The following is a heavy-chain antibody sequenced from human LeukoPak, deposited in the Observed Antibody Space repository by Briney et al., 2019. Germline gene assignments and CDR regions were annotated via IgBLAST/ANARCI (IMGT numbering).Heavy chain of an antibody. CDR2: INPQSGGT. J-gene: IGHJ4*02. CDR3: ARERRGTWNQDFDL. V-gene: IGHV1-2*02. D-gene: IGHD1-1*01. Sequence: ASVKVSCKTSGYTFTSYGLSWVRQAPGQRLEWMGWINPQSGGTNYVQKFQGRVTMTRDTSINTAYMELSSLTSDDTAVYYCARERRGTWNQDFDLWGQGTLVPVSS. CDR1: GYTFTSYG.